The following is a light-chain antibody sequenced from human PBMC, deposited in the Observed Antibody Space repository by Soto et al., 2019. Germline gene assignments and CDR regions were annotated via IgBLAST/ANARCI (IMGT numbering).Light chain of an antibody. CDR1: QSIFTW. J-gene: IGKJ1*01. CDR2: DAS. CDR3: QQYNSYST. V-gene: IGKV1-5*01. Sequence: DLQMTQSPSTLSASLGDRVTITCRASQSIFTWVACYQQRPGKAPNLLIYDASSLQSGVPSRFSGSGSGTEFTLTISSLQPDDFATYFCQQYNSYSTFGQGTKVDNK.